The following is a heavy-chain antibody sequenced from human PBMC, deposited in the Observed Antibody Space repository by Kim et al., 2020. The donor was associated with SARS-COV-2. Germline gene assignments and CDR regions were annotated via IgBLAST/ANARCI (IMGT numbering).Heavy chain of an antibody. Sequence: SETLSLTCSVSGASISDYYWTWIRQPAGKGLEWIGRVYVSGSTDYNPSLKSRVTLSIDTSKKQFSLRLTSVTAPDTAVYFCARGTSYFASGALRGVDVWGPGTTVTVSS. J-gene: IGHJ6*02. V-gene: IGHV4-4*07. CDR1: GASISDYY. CDR3: ARGTSYFASGALRGVDV. CDR2: VYVSGST. D-gene: IGHD3-10*01.